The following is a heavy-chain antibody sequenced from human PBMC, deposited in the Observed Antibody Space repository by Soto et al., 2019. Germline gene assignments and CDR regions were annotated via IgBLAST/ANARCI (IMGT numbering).Heavy chain of an antibody. J-gene: IGHJ4*02. Sequence: GGSLRLSCAASGFTFSSYSMNWVRQAPGKGLEWVSSISSSSSYIYYADSVKGRFTISRDNAKNSLYLQMNSLRAEDTAVYYCARAVVWFGEVPYYFDYWGQGTLVTVSS. CDR1: GFTFSSYS. V-gene: IGHV3-21*01. CDR2: ISSSSSYI. CDR3: ARAVVWFGEVPYYFDY. D-gene: IGHD3-10*01.